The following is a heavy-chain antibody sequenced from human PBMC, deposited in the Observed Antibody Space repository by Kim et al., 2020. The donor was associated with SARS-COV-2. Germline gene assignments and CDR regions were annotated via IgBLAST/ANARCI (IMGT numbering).Heavy chain of an antibody. J-gene: IGHJ3*02. Sequence: SVKVSCKISGTTLSNYAFNWVRQGPGHGLEWMGSIIPIFDKANYAQKSQGRVTITADESTGTVYMDLSSLRFDDTAVYYCVRGQGWEHYPGAFDIWGQG. V-gene: IGHV1-69*13. CDR1: GTTLSNYA. CDR2: IIPIFDKA. D-gene: IGHD1-26*01. CDR3: VRGQGWEHYPGAFDI.